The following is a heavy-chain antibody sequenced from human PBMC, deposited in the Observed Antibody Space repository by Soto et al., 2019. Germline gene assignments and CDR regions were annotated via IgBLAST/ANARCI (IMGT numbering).Heavy chain of an antibody. CDR3: AREEYSKNIVTGYQSYGMDV. D-gene: IGHD3-9*01. CDR1: GFTFSSYT. V-gene: IGHV3-48*01. Sequence: PGGSLRLSCEASGFTFSSYTMNWVRQAPGKGLEWVSYISSSGSSIYYTDSVKGRFTISRDNAKKSLYLQMNSLRAEDTAVYYCAREEYSKNIVTGYQSYGMDVWGQGTTVTVSS. J-gene: IGHJ6*02. CDR2: ISSSGSSI.